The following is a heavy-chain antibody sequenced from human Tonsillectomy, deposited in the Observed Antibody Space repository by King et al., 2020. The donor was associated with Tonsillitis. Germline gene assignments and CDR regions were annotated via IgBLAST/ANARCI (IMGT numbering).Heavy chain of an antibody. D-gene: IGHD3-10*01. J-gene: IGHJ6*02. Sequence: VQLVESGGGVVQPGRSLRLSCAASGFTFSNYGMHWVRQAPGKGLEWVAVISYDGSNKYYTESVKGRFTISRDNSKNTLYLQMNSLTAEDTAVYYCAKDGLQGTMVRGVFFDYYYGMDVWGQGTTVTVSS. V-gene: IGHV3-30*18. CDR2: ISYDGSNK. CDR1: GFTFSNYG. CDR3: AKDGLQGTMVRGVFFDYYYGMDV.